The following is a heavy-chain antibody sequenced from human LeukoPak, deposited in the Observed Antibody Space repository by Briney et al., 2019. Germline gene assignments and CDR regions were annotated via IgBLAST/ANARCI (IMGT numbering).Heavy chain of an antibody. CDR3: AKADSSSCPDY. D-gene: IGHD6-13*01. V-gene: IGHV3-30*18. Sequence: GGSLRLSCAASGFTFSSYAMHWVRQAPGKGLEWVAIISGDGSKKYYADSVKGRFTISRDNSKNTLYLQMNSLRSDDTAVYYCAKADSSSCPDYWGQGTLVTVSS. J-gene: IGHJ4*02. CDR2: ISGDGSKK. CDR1: GFTFSSYA.